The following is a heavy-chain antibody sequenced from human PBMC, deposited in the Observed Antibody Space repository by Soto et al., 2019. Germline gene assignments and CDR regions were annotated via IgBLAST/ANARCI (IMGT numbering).Heavy chain of an antibody. V-gene: IGHV3-74*02. Sequence: VQLVQSGAEVKKPGASVKVSCKASGYTFSSYWMHWVRQAPGKGLVWVSRINSDGSSTSYADSVKGRFTISRDNAKNTLYLQMNSLRAEDTAVYYCARGVLGSYWGQGTLVTVSS. CDR2: INSDGSST. D-gene: IGHD1-26*01. J-gene: IGHJ4*02. CDR3: ARGVLGSY. CDR1: GYTFSSYW.